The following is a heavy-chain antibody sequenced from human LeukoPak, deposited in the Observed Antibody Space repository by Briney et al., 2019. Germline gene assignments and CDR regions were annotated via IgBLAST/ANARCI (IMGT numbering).Heavy chain of an antibody. CDR3: AKRMAVAGRRGLDY. V-gene: IGHV3-23*01. J-gene: IGHJ4*02. CDR2: ISDSGGST. CDR1: GFIFSRYW. D-gene: IGHD6-19*01. Sequence: GGSLRLSCAASGFIFSRYWMHWVRQAPGKGLEWVSVISDSGGSTYYADSVKGRFTISRDNSKNTLYLQMNSLRAEDTAVYYCAKRMAVAGRRGLDYWGQGTLVTVSS.